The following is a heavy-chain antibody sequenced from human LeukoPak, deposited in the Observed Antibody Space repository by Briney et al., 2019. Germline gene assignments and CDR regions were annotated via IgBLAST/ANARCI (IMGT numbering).Heavy chain of an antibody. CDR3: TRRPYFDY. CDR1: GYTFTSYG. Sequence: GASVKVSCKASGYTFTSYGISWVRQAPGQWLEWMGWTSSYTGNTNYAQHLQDRVTMTTDTSTSTAYMELRSLTSDDTATYYCTRRPYFDYWGQGTLVTVSS. CDR2: TSSYTGNT. J-gene: IGHJ4*02. V-gene: IGHV1-18*01.